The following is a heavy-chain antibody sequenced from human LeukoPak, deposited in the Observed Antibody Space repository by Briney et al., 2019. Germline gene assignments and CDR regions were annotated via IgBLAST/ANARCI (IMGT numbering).Heavy chain of an antibody. J-gene: IGHJ4*02. V-gene: IGHV1-18*01. CDR2: ISGYNDNT. CDR1: GYTFTSYG. Sequence: ASVKVSCKASGYTFTSYGISWVRQAPGQGLEWRGWISGYNDNTDYAQKFQGRVTMTTDTTTRTAYMELRSLRSDDTAVYYCARAGWSLVTTLPYWGQGTLLTVSS. CDR3: ARAGWSLVTTLPY. D-gene: IGHD5-12*01.